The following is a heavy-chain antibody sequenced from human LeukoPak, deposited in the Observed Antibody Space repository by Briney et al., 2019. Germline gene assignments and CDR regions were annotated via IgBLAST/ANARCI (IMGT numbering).Heavy chain of an antibody. CDR3: ARVRRGYSYGDLDY. D-gene: IGHD5-18*01. V-gene: IGHV1-18*01. CDR2: ISAYNGNT. Sequence: ASVTVSCKASGYTFTSYGISGVRQAPGQGLEWMGWISAYNGNTNYAQKLQGRVTMTTDTSTSTAYMELRSLRSDDTAVYYCARVRRGYSYGDLDYWGQGTLVTVSS. CDR1: GYTFTSYG. J-gene: IGHJ4*02.